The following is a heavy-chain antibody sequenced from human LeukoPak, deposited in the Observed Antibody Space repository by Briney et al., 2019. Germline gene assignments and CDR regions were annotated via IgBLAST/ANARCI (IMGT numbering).Heavy chain of an antibody. CDR3: ARGGRVPYYYDSSGYYHLVY. CDR2: IIPIFGTA. D-gene: IGHD3-22*01. CDR1: GGTFSSYA. V-gene: IGHV1-69*05. J-gene: IGHJ4*02. Sequence: SVKVSCKASGGTFSSYAISWVRQAPGQGLEWMGGIIPIFGTANYAQKFQGRVTITTDESTSTAYMELSSLRSEDTAVYYCARGGRVPYYYDSSGYYHLVYWGQGTLVTVSS.